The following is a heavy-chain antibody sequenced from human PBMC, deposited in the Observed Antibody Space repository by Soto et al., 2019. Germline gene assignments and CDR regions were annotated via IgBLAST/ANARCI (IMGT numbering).Heavy chain of an antibody. CDR3: ARGGTAAGWDY. J-gene: IGHJ4*02. D-gene: IGHD6-13*01. CDR2: TYYRSKWYH. Sequence: QVQLQQSGPGLVKPSQTLSLTCAISGDSVSSDSAVWNWIRQSPSRGLEWLGRTYYRSKWYHNYSVSLRSRITINSDTSKNQFSLLLESMTPEDTAVYYCARGGTAAGWDYWGQGMLVTVSS. CDR1: GDSVSSDSAV. V-gene: IGHV6-1*01.